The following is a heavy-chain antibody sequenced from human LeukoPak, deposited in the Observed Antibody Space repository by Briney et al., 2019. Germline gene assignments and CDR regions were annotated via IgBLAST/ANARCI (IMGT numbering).Heavy chain of an antibody. V-gene: IGHV1-24*01. Sequence: ASVKVSCKVSGYTLTELSMHWVRQAPGKGLEWMGGFDPEDGETIYAQKFQGRVTMTEDTSTDTAYMELSSLRSEDTAVYYCARSQLERRDLLHYYYYGMDVWGKGTTVTVSS. CDR3: ARSQLERRDLLHYYYYGMDV. CDR2: FDPEDGET. D-gene: IGHD1-1*01. J-gene: IGHJ6*04. CDR1: GYTLTELS.